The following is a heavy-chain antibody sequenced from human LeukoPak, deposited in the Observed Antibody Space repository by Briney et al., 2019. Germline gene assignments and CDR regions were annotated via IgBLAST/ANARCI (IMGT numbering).Heavy chain of an antibody. CDR2: IYNCGSA. Sequence: SGTLSLTCTVSGGSISSYYWSWIRQSPGKGLEGIGYIYNCGSANYNCSLNSRVNISVDTSKNQFSLRLRSVTAADTAVYYCAREAEEYYDRSGRLYFDHWGEGTLVTVSS. CDR3: AREAEEYYDRSGRLYFDH. V-gene: IGHV4-59*01. CDR1: GGSISSYY. D-gene: IGHD3-22*01. J-gene: IGHJ4*02.